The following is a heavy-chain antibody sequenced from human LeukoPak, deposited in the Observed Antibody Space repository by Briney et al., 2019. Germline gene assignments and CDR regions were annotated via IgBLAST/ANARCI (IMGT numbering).Heavy chain of an antibody. CDR1: GFTLSTYW. CDR3: ARKARWGGYYSDY. D-gene: IGHD3-3*01. J-gene: IGHJ4*02. V-gene: IGHV3-7*01. CDR2: IEQDGSEK. Sequence: GGSLRLSCAASGFTLSTYWMSWVRQAPGKGLEWVANIEQDGSEKYNVDSVKGRFTISRDNAKNSLFLQMSSVRAEDTAVYYCARKARWGGYYSDYWGQGTLVTVSS.